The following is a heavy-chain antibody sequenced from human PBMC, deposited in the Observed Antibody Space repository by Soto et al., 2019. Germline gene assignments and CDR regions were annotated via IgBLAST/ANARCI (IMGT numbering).Heavy chain of an antibody. V-gene: IGHV3-23*01. Sequence: GGSLRLSCAASGFTFSSYAMSWVRQAPGKGLEWVSSISGSGGSTYYADSVKGRFTISRDNSKNTLYLQMNSLRAEDTAVYYCANAGRIAVAGTSRGYYYGMDVWGQGTTVTVSS. CDR2: ISGSGGST. CDR3: ANAGRIAVAGTSRGYYYGMDV. D-gene: IGHD6-19*01. CDR1: GFTFSSYA. J-gene: IGHJ6*02.